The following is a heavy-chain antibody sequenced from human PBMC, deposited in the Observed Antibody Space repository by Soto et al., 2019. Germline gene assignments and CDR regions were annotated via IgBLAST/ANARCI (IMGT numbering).Heavy chain of an antibody. CDR1: GFTFDEYA. D-gene: IGHD3-22*01. J-gene: IGHJ4*02. CDR3: AKGYYDSSGYYFDY. Sequence: PGGSLRLSCAASGFTFDEYAMHWVRQAPGKGLEWVSGISWNSGSIGYADSVKGRFTISRDNAKNSLYLQMNSLRAEDTALYYCAKGYYDSSGYYFDYWGQGTLVTVSS. V-gene: IGHV3-9*01. CDR2: ISWNSGSI.